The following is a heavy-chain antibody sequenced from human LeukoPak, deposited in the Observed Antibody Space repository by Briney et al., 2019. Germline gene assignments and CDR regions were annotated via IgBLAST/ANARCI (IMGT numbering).Heavy chain of an antibody. CDR3: ARDLNYVTLGYDILADVGYYFDY. V-gene: IGHV1-18*01. Sequence: EASVKDSCKASGYTFTMYGISWVRPAPGQRLQWLAWISPHNGNTKYAQDLQGRVTMTTDTSTSTAYLELRSLRSDDTAIYYCARDLNYVTLGYDILADVGYYFDYWGQGSLVTVSS. CDR1: GYTFTMYG. J-gene: IGHJ4*02. D-gene: IGHD3-9*01. CDR2: ISPHNGNT.